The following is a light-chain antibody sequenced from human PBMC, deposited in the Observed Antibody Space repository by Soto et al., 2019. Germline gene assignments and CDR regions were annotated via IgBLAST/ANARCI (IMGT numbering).Light chain of an antibody. Sequence: EIGMTQSPATLSLSPGERATLSCRASQGVNSNLAWYQQKPGQAPRLLISRAFSSATGIPARFSGSGSGTYSPLIVSRLEQEDFVLYYCQHYACPPIPFGQGTRLEIK. CDR2: RAF. J-gene: IGKJ5*01. CDR1: QGVNSN. CDR3: QHYACPPIP. V-gene: IGKV3-20*01.